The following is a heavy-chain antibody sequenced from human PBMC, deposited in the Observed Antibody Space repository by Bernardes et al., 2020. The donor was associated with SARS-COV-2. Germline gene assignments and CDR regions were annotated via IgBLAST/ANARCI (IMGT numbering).Heavy chain of an antibody. V-gene: IGHV3-7*01. CDR2: IKQDGSEK. D-gene: IGHD6-6*01. Sequence: GGSLRLSCAASGFTFSSYWMSWVRQAPGQGLEWVANIKQDGSEKYYVDSVKGRFTISRDNAKNSLYLQMNSLRAEDTAVYYCAREMYSSSSRLPYYYYGMDVWGQGTTVTVSS. CDR1: GFTFSSYW. CDR3: AREMYSSSSRLPYYYYGMDV. J-gene: IGHJ6*02.